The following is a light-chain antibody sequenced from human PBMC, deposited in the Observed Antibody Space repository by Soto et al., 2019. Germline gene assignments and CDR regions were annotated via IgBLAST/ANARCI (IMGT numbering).Light chain of an antibody. Sequence: QSVLTQPASVSGFPGQSITISCTGTSSDVGGYNYVSWYQQHPGKAPKLMIYDVSVRPSGVSTRFSGSKSVNTASLTISGLQAEDEADYYCLSSTANSLLFGGGTKVTVL. CDR2: DVS. J-gene: IGLJ2*01. CDR3: LSSTANSLL. CDR1: SSDVGGYNY. V-gene: IGLV2-14*03.